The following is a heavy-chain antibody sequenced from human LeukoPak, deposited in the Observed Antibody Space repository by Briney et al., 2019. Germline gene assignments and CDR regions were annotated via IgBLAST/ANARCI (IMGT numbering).Heavy chain of an antibody. J-gene: IGHJ4*02. CDR3: AKKPPGIAAAGAYYFDY. D-gene: IGHD6-13*01. CDR2: ISGSGGST. V-gene: IGHV3-23*01. CDR1: GFTFSSYS. Sequence: GGSLRLSCAASGFTFSSYSMNWVRQAPGKGLEWVSAISGSGGSTYYADSVKGRFTISRDNSKNTLYLQMNSLRAEDTAVYYCAKKPPGIAAAGAYYFDYWGQGTLVTVSS.